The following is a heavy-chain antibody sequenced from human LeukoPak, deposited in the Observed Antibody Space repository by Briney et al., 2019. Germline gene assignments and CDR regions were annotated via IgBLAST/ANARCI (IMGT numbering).Heavy chain of an antibody. J-gene: IGHJ6*02. D-gene: IGHD1-14*01. CDR1: GFTFSSYA. Sequence: GGSLRLSCAATGFTFSSYAMHWVRQAPGKGLEWVAVISYDGSNKYYADSVKGRFTISRDNSKNTLYLQMNSLRAEDTAVYYCARSEKTNQFDYYYGMDVWGQGTTVTASS. CDR2: ISYDGSNK. CDR3: ARSEKTNQFDYYYGMDV. V-gene: IGHV3-30-3*01.